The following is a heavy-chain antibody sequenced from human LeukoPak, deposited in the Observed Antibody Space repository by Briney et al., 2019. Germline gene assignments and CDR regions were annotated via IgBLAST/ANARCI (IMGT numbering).Heavy chain of an antibody. CDR1: GYTLTELS. V-gene: IGHV1-24*01. CDR2: FDPEDGET. D-gene: IGHD2-21*02. Sequence: ASVKVSCKVSGYTLTELSMHWVRQAPGKGLEWMGGFDPEDGETSYAQKFQGRVTMTRDTSTSTVYMELSSLRSEDTAIYYCARVGCGGDCYADAFDIWGQGTMVTVSS. CDR3: ARVGCGGDCYADAFDI. J-gene: IGHJ3*02.